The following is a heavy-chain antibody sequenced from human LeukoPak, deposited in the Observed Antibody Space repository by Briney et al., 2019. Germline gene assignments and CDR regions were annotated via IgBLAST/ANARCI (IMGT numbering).Heavy chain of an antibody. CDR2: IWYDGSNK. CDR3: ARGGYYDFWSGYYRECEFDY. CDR1: GFTFSSYG. V-gene: IGHV3-33*01. D-gene: IGHD3-3*01. Sequence: PGGSLRLSCAASGFTFSSYGMHWVRQAPGKGLEWVAVIWYDGSNKYYADSVKGRFTISRDNSKNTLYLQMNSLRAEDTAVYYCARGGYYDFWSGYYRECEFDYWGQGTLVTVSS. J-gene: IGHJ4*02.